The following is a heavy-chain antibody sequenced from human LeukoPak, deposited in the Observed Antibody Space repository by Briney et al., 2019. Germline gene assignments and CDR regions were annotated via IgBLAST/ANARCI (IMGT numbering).Heavy chain of an antibody. D-gene: IGHD1-26*01. J-gene: IGHJ4*02. CDR1: GGSISIYY. CDR3: AREGELGEFDY. V-gene: IGHV4-59*01. CDR2: IYYSGST. Sequence: SETLSLTCTVSGGSISIYYWSWIRQPPGKGLEWIGYIYYSGSTNYNPSLKSRVTISVDTSKNQFSLKLSSVTAADTAVYYCAREGELGEFDYWGQGTLVTVSS.